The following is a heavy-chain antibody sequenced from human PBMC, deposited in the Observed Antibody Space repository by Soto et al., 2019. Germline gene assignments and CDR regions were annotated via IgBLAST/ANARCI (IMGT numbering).Heavy chain of an antibody. D-gene: IGHD2-15*01. CDR3: APLSVSLSGPYGIHV. CDR1: GYSVSSSDYY. V-gene: IGHV4-39*01. J-gene: IGHJ6*02. CDR2: MLYSGLT. Sequence: SETLSLTCSVSGYSVSSSDYYWAWIRQPPGKGLEWIGSMLYSGLTYYNPSLKSRVTLSVDTSKNQFSVRLNSVTASDTAVYYCAPLSVSLSGPYGIHVRGQGTTVTVSS.